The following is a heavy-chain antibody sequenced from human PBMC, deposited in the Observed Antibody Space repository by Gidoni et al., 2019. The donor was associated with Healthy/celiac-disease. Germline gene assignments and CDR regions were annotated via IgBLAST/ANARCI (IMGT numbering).Heavy chain of an antibody. J-gene: IGHJ4*02. Sequence: EVQLVESGGGLVKPGGSLRLSCAASGFTFSSYSMNWVRQAPGKGLEWVSSISSSSSYIYYADSVKGRFTISRDNAKNSLYLQMNSLRAEDTAVYYCAREVSDYDSAPDYWGQGTLVTVSS. CDR3: AREVSDYDSAPDY. CDR1: GFTFSSYS. CDR2: ISSSSSYI. D-gene: IGHD3-22*01. V-gene: IGHV3-21*01.